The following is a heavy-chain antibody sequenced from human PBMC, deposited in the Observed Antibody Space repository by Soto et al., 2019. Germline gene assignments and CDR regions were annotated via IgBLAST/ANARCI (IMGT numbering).Heavy chain of an antibody. J-gene: IGHJ4*02. CDR1: GYTFTTYG. CDR3: ARDMGYCGGTSCYNPFFDY. D-gene: IGHD2-2*02. Sequence: ASVKVSCKASGYTFTTYGIHWVRQAPGQRPEWMGWISAGTGNTKYSQKFQGRVTITRDTSASTTYMELGSLRSEDTAVYYCARDMGYCGGTSCYNPFFDYWGQGTLVTVSS. V-gene: IGHV1-3*01. CDR2: ISAGTGNT.